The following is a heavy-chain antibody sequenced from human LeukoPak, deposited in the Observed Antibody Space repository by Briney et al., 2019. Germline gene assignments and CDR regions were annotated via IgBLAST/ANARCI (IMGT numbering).Heavy chain of an antibody. J-gene: IGHJ4*02. Sequence: SETLSLTCTVSGGSISSYYWSWIRQPPGKGLEWIGYIYYSGSTNYNPSLKSRVTISVDTSKNQFSLKLSSVTAADTAVYYCARRCGRKDYYGSGSYFYFDYWGQGTLVTVSS. CDR2: IYYSGST. D-gene: IGHD3-10*01. V-gene: IGHV4-59*01. CDR3: ARRCGRKDYYGSGSYFYFDY. CDR1: GGSISSYY.